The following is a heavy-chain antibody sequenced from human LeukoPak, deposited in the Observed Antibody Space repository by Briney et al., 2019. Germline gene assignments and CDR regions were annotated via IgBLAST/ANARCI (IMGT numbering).Heavy chain of an antibody. D-gene: IGHD5-24*01. V-gene: IGHV4-39*01. CDR1: GGAIRGRRDY. J-gene: IGHJ3*02. CDR3: ARNVSRGEPGGAFDI. CDR2: IYYSGST. Sequence: SETLSLTCSVSGGAIRGRRDYWGWIRQPPGKGLEWIASIYYSGSTHYNPSLKSRVTISVETSRNQFSLELRSATAADSAMYYCARNVSRGEPGGAFDIWGQGTMVTVSS.